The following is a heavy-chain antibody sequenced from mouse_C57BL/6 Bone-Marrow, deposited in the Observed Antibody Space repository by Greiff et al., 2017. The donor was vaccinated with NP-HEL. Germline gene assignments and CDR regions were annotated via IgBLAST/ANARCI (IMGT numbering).Heavy chain of an antibody. CDR1: GFSFNTYA. CDR2: IRSKSNNYAT. CDR3: VSPYYSNLAWFAY. Sequence: VKLVESGGGLVQPKGSLKLSCAASGFSFNTYAMNWVRQAPGKGLEWVARIRSKSNNYATYYADSVKDRFTISRDDSESMLYLQMNNLKTEDTAMYYCVSPYYSNLAWFAYWGQGTLVTVSA. D-gene: IGHD2-5*01. V-gene: IGHV10-1*01. J-gene: IGHJ3*01.